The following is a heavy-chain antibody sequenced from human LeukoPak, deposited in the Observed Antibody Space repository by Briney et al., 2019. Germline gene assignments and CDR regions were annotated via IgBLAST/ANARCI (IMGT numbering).Heavy chain of an antibody. CDR1: GFTFSSYA. CDR2: ISYDGSNK. CDR3: ARDSYCSGGSCYPTAPLYFDY. D-gene: IGHD2-15*01. Sequence: GGSLRLSCAASGFTFSSYAMHWVRQAPGKGLEWVAVISYDGSNKYYADSVKGRFTISRDNSKNTLYLQMNSLRAEDTAVYYCARDSYCSGGSCYPTAPLYFDYWGQGTLVTVSS. V-gene: IGHV3-30-3*01. J-gene: IGHJ4*02.